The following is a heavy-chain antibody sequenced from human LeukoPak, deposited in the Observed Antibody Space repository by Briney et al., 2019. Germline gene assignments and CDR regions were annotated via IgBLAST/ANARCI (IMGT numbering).Heavy chain of an antibody. V-gene: IGHV3-33*01. Sequence: GGSLRLSCGASGFTFSTYGMHWVHQAPGKGLEWVAVIWYDGSNKYYADSVKGRCTISRDNSKYTLYLQMNSLRAEDTAVYYCARGEYSRSSGFEYWGQGSLVTVSS. CDR1: GFTFSTYG. D-gene: IGHD6-6*01. CDR3: ARGEYSRSSGFEY. CDR2: IWYDGSNK. J-gene: IGHJ4*02.